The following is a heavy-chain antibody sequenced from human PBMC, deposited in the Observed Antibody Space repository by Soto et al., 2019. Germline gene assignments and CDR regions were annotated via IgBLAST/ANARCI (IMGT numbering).Heavy chain of an antibody. Sequence: PSETLSLTCTVSGGSISSSSYYWGWIRQPPGKGLEWIGSIYYSGSTYYNPSLKSRVTISVDTSKNQFSLKLSSVTAADTSVYYFARHVSIAAAGTGPYFDYWGQGTLVTVSS. J-gene: IGHJ4*02. D-gene: IGHD6-13*01. CDR1: GGSISSSSYY. CDR2: IYYSGST. V-gene: IGHV4-39*01. CDR3: ARHVSIAAAGTGPYFDY.